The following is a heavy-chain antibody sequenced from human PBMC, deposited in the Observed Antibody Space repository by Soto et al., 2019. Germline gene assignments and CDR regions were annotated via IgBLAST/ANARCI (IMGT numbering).Heavy chain of an antibody. J-gene: IGHJ3*02. V-gene: IGHV4-30-4*01. CDR3: ARRHYYDSSGYADALDI. D-gene: IGHD3-22*01. Sequence: QVHLQESGPGLVEPSQTLSLTCTVSGDSISSGDYYWSWIRQSPDKGLEWIGYTYHSGRTDYKPSLKCRVTSSADTSKNQFSLKLSSVTAADTAVYYCARRHYYDSSGYADALDIWGQGTSVTVSS. CDR1: GDSISSGDYY. CDR2: TYHSGRT.